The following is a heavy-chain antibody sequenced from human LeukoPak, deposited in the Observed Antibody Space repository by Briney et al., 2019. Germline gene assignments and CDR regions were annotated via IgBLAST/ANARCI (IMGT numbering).Heavy chain of an antibody. CDR3: APAANYDILTGYED. Sequence: ASVKVSCKASGGTFSSYAISWVRQAPGQGLEWMVGIIPIFGTANYAQKFQGRVTITADKSTSTAYMELSSLRSEDTAVYYCAPAANYDILTGYEDWGQGTLVTVSS. CDR2: IIPIFGTA. CDR1: GGTFSSYA. J-gene: IGHJ4*02. D-gene: IGHD3-9*01. V-gene: IGHV1-69*06.